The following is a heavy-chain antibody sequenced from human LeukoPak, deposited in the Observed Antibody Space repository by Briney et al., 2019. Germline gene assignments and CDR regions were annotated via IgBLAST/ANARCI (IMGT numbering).Heavy chain of an antibody. CDR1: GFTFDDYA. J-gene: IGHJ4*02. CDR3: AKGDDYGDY. CDR2: ISWNSGSI. V-gene: IGHV3-9*01. Sequence: SGGSLRLSCAASGFTFDDYAMHWVRQAPGKGLEWVSGISWNSGSIGYADSVKGRFTISRDNAKNSLYLQMNSLRAEDTAVYYCAKGDDYGDYWGQGTLVTVSS.